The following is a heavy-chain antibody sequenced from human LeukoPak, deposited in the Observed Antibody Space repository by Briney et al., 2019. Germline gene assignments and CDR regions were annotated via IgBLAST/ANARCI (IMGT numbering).Heavy chain of an antibody. CDR2: ISWDGGST. J-gene: IGHJ6*02. V-gene: IGHV3-43*01. CDR1: GFTFDDYT. D-gene: IGHD3-10*01. CDR3: AKPYGSGSYYNDYYYYGMDV. Sequence: GGSLRLSCAASGFTFDDYTMHWVRQAPGKGLEWVSLISWDGGSTYYADSVKGRFTISRDNSKNSLYLQMNSLRNEDTALYYCAKPYGSGSYYNDYYYYGMDVWGQGTTVTVSS.